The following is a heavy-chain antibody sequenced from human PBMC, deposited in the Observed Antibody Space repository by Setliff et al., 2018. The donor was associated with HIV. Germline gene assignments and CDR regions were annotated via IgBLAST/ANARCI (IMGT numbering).Heavy chain of an antibody. CDR1: GGSISSYY. CDR3: ARSNWGRGNWFDP. Sequence: PSETLSLTFSVSGGSISSYYWSWIRQPPGKGLEWIGYIYYTGSTNYNPSLKSRVTISVDTPKNQFSLKLNSVTAADTAVYYCARSNWGRGNWFDPWGQGTLVTVSS. CDR2: IYYTGST. D-gene: IGHD7-27*01. V-gene: IGHV4-59*01. J-gene: IGHJ5*02.